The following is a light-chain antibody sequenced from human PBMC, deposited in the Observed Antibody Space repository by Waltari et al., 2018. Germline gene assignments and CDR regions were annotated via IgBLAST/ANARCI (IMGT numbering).Light chain of an antibody. CDR3: QTGGHGTWV. Sequence: QLVLTQSHSASASLGASVKLTCTLRRGTSRNIIAWHQQQPEKGPRYLMKVNSDGSHSKGSEIPDRFSGSSSGAERYLTISSLQSEDEADYYCQTGGHGTWVFGGGTKLTVL. V-gene: IGLV4-69*01. J-gene: IGLJ3*02. CDR2: VNSDGSH. CDR1: RGTSRNI.